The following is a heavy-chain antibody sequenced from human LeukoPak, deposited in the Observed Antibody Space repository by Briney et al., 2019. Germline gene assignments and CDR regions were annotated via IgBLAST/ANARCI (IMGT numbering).Heavy chain of an antibody. D-gene: IGHD6-19*01. CDR3: ARDPSGSGWSLNN. J-gene: IGHJ4*02. CDR1: GFNFGSDA. CDR2: IWYDGSND. V-gene: IGHV3-33*01. Sequence: GGSLRLSCTASGFNFGSDAMHWVRQAPGKGLEWVAFIWYDGSNDHYADSVKGRFTISRDNSKNTVCLQMNSLRVEDTAVYYCARDPSGSGWSLNNWGQGTLVTVPS.